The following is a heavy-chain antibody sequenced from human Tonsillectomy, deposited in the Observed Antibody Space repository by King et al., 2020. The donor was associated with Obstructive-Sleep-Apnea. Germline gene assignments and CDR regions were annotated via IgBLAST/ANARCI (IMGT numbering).Heavy chain of an antibody. J-gene: IGHJ4*01. CDR1: GFTFSSYA. D-gene: IGHD3-10*01. Sequence: VQLVESGGGLVQPGGSLRLSCAASGFTFSSYAMSWVRQAPGKGLEWVSAISGSGGSTYYADSVKGRFTISRDNSKNTLYLQMNSLRAEDTAVYYCAKDAHPWFGELGYFDYWGHGTLVTVSS. CDR2: ISGSGGST. V-gene: IGHV3-23*04. CDR3: AKDAHPWFGELGYFDY.